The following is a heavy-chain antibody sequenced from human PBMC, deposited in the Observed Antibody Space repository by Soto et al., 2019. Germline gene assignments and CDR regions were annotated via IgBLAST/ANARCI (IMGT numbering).Heavy chain of an antibody. J-gene: IGHJ4*02. CDR3: ARRYSQPLGPLNFDY. CDR1: GGSISSSRYY. D-gene: IGHD6-13*01. CDR2: IYYSGST. Sequence: QLQLQESGPGLVKPSETLSLTCTVSGGSISSSRYYWGWIRQPPGKGLEWIGSIYYSGSTYYNPSLQIRVTISVDTSKNQFSLKLSSVTAADTAVYYCARRYSQPLGPLNFDYWGQGTLVTVSS. V-gene: IGHV4-39*01.